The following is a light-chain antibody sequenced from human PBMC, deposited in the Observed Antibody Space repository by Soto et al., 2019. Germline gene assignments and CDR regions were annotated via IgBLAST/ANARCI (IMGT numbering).Light chain of an antibody. CDR3: SSYTTTRTVV. CDR1: SSDIGGFNY. Sequence: QSVLTQPASVSGSPGQSITISCTGTSSDIGGFNYVSWYQHHPGKAPKLMIHNVSSRPSGVSDRFSGSKSGYTASLTISGLQAEDEADYYCSSYTTTRTVVFGGRTKLTVL. CDR2: NVS. V-gene: IGLV2-14*03. J-gene: IGLJ2*01.